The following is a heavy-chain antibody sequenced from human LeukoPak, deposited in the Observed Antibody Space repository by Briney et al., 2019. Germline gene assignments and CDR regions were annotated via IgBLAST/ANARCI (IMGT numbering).Heavy chain of an antibody. J-gene: IGHJ4*02. CDR3: ARGQQLVQVSSDFDY. Sequence: ASVKVSCKASGYTFTSYDINWVRQAPGQGLEWMGWINTNTGNPTYAQGFTGRFVFSLDTSVSTAYLQISSLKAEDTAVYYCARGQQLVQVSSDFDYWGQGTLVTVSS. V-gene: IGHV7-4-1*02. CDR2: INTNTGNP. CDR1: GYTFTSYD. D-gene: IGHD6-13*01.